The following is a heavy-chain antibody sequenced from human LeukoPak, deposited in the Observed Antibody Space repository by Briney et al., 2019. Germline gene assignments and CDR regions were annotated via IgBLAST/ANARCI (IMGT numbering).Heavy chain of an antibody. CDR3: AMGSAAAGTRQFDY. CDR2: ISSSGSTI. Sequence: GGSLNLSCPASGFTFSNYYMSWIRQAPGKGLEWVSSISSSGSTIYYADSVKGRFTISRDNAKNSLYLQMNSLRAEDTAVYYCAMGSAAAGTRQFDYWGQGTLVTVSS. J-gene: IGHJ4*02. CDR1: GFTFSNYY. V-gene: IGHV3-11*01. D-gene: IGHD6-13*01.